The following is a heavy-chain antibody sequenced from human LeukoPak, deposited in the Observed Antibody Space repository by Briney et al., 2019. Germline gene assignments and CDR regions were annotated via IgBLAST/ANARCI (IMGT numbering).Heavy chain of an antibody. V-gene: IGHV1-18*01. CDR1: GYTFTSYG. CDR2: ISAYNGNT. CDR3: ARESYSPMVRGFSIRAYFDY. D-gene: IGHD3-10*01. J-gene: IGHJ4*02. Sequence: GASVKVSCKASGYTFTSYGISWVRQAPGQGLEWMGWISAYNGNTNYAQKLQGRVTMTTDTSTSTAYMELRSLRSDDTAVYYCARESYSPMVRGFSIRAYFDYWGQGTLVTVSS.